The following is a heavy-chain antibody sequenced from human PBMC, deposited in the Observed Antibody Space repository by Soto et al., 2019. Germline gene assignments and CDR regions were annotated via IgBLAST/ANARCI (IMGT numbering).Heavy chain of an antibody. CDR2: IYYSGST. CDR1: GGSISSGDYY. CDR3: ARAPPLKYTYGLRGAFDI. V-gene: IGHV4-30-4*01. J-gene: IGHJ3*02. D-gene: IGHD5-18*01. Sequence: PSETLSLTCTVSGGSISSGDYYWSWIRQPPGKGLEWIGYIYYSGSTYYNPSLKSRVTISADTSKNQFSLKLSSVTAADTAVYYCARAPPLKYTYGLRGAFDIWGQGTMVTVSS.